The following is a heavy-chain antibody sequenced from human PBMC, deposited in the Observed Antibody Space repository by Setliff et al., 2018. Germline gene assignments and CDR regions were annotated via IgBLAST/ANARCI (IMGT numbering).Heavy chain of an antibody. J-gene: IGHJ4*02. V-gene: IGHV4-34*08. CDR3: AVPRGYCSGGSCYNFDY. D-gene: IGHD2-15*01. CDR1: GGTFSDYY. Sequence: PSETLSLTCAAYGGTFSDYYWTWIRQPPGKGLEWVGEINHRGSTNYNPSLKSRVTISIDTSKDQFSLKLISMTAADTAVYYCAVPRGYCSGGSCYNFDYWGQGTLVTVSS. CDR2: INHRGST.